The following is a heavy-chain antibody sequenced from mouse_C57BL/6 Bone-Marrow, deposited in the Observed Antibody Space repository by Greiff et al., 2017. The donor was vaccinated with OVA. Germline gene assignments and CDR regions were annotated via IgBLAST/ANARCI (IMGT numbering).Heavy chain of an antibody. CDR3: TFYDYDGNYYAMDY. Sequence: EVQLQQSGAELVRPGASVKLSCTASGFNIKDYYMHWVKQRPEQGLEWIGRIDPEDGDTEYAPKFQGKATMTADTSSNTAYLQLSSLTSEDTAVYYCTFYDYDGNYYAMDYWGQGTSVTVSS. D-gene: IGHD2-4*01. CDR2: IDPEDGDT. CDR1: GFNIKDYY. V-gene: IGHV14-1*01. J-gene: IGHJ4*01.